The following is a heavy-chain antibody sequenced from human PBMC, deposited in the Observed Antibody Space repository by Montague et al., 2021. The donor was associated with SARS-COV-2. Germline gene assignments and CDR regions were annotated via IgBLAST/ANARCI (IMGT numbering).Heavy chain of an antibody. Sequence: SETLSLTCTVSDGSISSYYWSWIRQPAGKGLEWIGRIYTSGSTNYNPSLKSRVTMSVDTSKNQFSLKLSSVTAADTAVYFCARDNPVLWFGETYAFDIWGQGTMVTVYS. J-gene: IGHJ3*02. D-gene: IGHD3-10*01. V-gene: IGHV4-4*07. CDR2: IYTSGST. CDR1: DGSISSYY. CDR3: ARDNPVLWFGETYAFDI.